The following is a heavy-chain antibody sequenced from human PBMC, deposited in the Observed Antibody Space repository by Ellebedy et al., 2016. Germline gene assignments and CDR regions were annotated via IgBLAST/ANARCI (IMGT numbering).Heavy chain of an antibody. CDR2: ISSSSSYI. Sequence: GESLKISXAASGFTFSTYTMNWVRQAPGKGLEWVSSISSSSSYIYYADSVKGRFTISRDNAKNSLYLQMNSLRAEDTALYYCAKDSSYGGSSDFDYWGQGTLVTVSS. J-gene: IGHJ4*02. D-gene: IGHD4-23*01. CDR3: AKDSSYGGSSDFDY. CDR1: GFTFSTYT. V-gene: IGHV3-21*04.